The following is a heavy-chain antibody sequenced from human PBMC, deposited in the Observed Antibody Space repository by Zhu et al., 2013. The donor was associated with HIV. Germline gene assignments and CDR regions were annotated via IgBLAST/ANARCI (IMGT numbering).Heavy chain of an antibody. CDR1: GYTFTSYD. Sequence: QVQLVQSGAEVKKPGASVKVSCKASGYTFTSYDINWVRQATGQGLEWMGWMNPNSGNTGYAQKFQGRVTMTRNTSISTAYMELSSLRSEDTAVYYCARAGYSSGWYSVNYYYGMDVWGQGTTVTVSS. CDR3: ARAGYSSGWYSVNYYYGMDV. D-gene: IGHD6-19*01. V-gene: IGHV1-8*01. CDR2: MNPNSGNT. J-gene: IGHJ6*02.